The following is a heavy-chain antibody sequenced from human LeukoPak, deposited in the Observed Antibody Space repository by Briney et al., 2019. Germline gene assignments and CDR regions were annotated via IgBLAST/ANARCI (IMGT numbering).Heavy chain of an antibody. CDR1: GGSFSGYY. D-gene: IGHD6-13*01. CDR2: INHSGST. Sequence: SETLSLTCAVYGGSFSGYYWSWIRQPPGKGLEWIGEINHSGSTNYNPSLKSRVTISVDTSKNQFSLKLSSVTAADTAVYYCARGAAAGPYAYWGQGTQVTVSS. V-gene: IGHV4-34*01. J-gene: IGHJ4*02. CDR3: ARGAAAGPYAY.